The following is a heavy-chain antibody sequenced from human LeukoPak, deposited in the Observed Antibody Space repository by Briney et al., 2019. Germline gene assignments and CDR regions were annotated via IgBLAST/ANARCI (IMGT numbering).Heavy chain of an antibody. Sequence: ASVKVSCKASGYTFTSYGINRVRQATGQGLEWMGWMNPNSGNTGYAQKFQGRVTMTRNTSISTAYMELSSLRSEDTAVYYCARGRRVSRDGYNPFDYWGQGTLVTVSS. CDR1: GYTFTSYG. J-gene: IGHJ4*02. CDR3: ARGRRVSRDGYNPFDY. V-gene: IGHV1-8*02. CDR2: MNPNSGNT. D-gene: IGHD5-24*01.